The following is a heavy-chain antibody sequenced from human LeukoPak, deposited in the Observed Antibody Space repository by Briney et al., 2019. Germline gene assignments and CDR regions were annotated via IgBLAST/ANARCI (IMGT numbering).Heavy chain of an antibody. CDR3: ARGGYYYDSSGYYYDY. CDR1: GGSISSYY. J-gene: IGHJ4*02. D-gene: IGHD3-22*01. CDR2: IYYSGST. V-gene: IGHV4-59*01. Sequence: SETLPLTCTVSGGSISSYYWSWIRQPPGKGLEWIGYIYYSGSTNYNPSLKSRVTISVDTSKNQFSLKLSSVTAADTAVYYCARGGYYYDSSGYYYDYWGQGTLVTVSS.